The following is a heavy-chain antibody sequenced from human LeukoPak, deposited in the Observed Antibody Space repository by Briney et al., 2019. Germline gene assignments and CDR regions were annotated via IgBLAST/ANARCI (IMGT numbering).Heavy chain of an antibody. D-gene: IGHD5-12*01. CDR3: AQAKSGYDPLEAFDI. Sequence: SETLSLTCTVSGGSISSYYWSWIRQPPGKGLEWIGYIYYSGSTNYNPSLKSRVTISVDTSKDQFSLKLSSVTAADTAVYYCAQAKSGYDPLEAFDIWGQGTMVTVSS. CDR2: IYYSGST. CDR1: GGSISSYY. J-gene: IGHJ3*02. V-gene: IGHV4-59*01.